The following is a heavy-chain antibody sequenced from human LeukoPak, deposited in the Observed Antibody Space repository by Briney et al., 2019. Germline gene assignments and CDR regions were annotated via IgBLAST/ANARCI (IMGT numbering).Heavy chain of an antibody. V-gene: IGHV4-34*01. CDR1: GGSFSGYY. CDR2: INHSGST. J-gene: IGHJ3*02. Sequence: SETLSLTCAVYGGSFSGYYWSWIRQPPGKGLEWIGEINHSGSTNYNPSLKSRVTISVDTSKNQFSLELSAVTAADTAVYYCARGPIQLCARGAFDIWVQGTMVSVCS. CDR3: ARGPIQLCARGAFDI. D-gene: IGHD5-18*01.